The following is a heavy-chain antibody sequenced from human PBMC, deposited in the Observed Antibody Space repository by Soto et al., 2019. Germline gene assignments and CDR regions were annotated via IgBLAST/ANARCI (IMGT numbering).Heavy chain of an antibody. Sequence: ASVKVSCKASGFTFSNYGLNWVRQAPGQGLEWMGWVSANNGHTNYAQNLQGRVSMTTDTSTSTAYMELRGLTFDDTAVYYCARDIESVTAKHFFYYYAMDVWGQGTTVTDS. CDR2: VSANNGHT. CDR1: GFTFSNYG. J-gene: IGHJ6*02. CDR3: ARDIESVTAKHFFYYYAMDV. D-gene: IGHD2-8*01. V-gene: IGHV1-18*01.